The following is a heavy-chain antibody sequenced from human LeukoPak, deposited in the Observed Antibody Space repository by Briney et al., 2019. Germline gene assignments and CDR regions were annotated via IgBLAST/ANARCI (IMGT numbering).Heavy chain of an antibody. CDR2: IYTSGST. D-gene: IGHD6-13*01. CDR3: ARDRIAAAGTSYYFDY. J-gene: IGHJ4*02. V-gene: IGHV4-4*07. CDR1: GGSISSYY. Sequence: SETLSLTCTVSGGSISSYYWSWIRQPAGKGLGWIGRIYTSGSTNYNPSLKSRVTMSVDTSKNQFSLKLSSVTAADTAVYYCARDRIAAAGTSYYFDYWGEGTLVTVSS.